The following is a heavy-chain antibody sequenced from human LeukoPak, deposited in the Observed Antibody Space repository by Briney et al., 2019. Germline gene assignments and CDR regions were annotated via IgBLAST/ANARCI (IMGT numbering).Heavy chain of an antibody. CDR3: ARQGDSGWYYFDY. Sequence: SETLSLTCAVSGGSISSSNWWSWVRQPPGKGLEWIGEIYHSGSTNYNPSLKSRVTISVDKSKNQFSLKLTSVTAADTAAYYCARQGDSGWYYFDYWGQGTLVTVSS. CDR2: IYHSGST. CDR1: GGSISSSNW. D-gene: IGHD6-19*01. V-gene: IGHV4-4*02. J-gene: IGHJ4*02.